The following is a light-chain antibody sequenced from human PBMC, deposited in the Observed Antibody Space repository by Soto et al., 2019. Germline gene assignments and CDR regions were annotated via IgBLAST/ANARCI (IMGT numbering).Light chain of an antibody. Sequence: VLTQSPGTLSLSPGGSATLSCRASQSVSRRLAWYQQRPGQSPRLLISGESMRASGVPARLIGSGSGTDLNLTITRLEPEDFAVYYCQKYGSSPRTCGQGTKVDIK. CDR2: GES. V-gene: IGKV3-20*01. CDR3: QKYGSSPRT. J-gene: IGKJ1*01. CDR1: QSVSRR.